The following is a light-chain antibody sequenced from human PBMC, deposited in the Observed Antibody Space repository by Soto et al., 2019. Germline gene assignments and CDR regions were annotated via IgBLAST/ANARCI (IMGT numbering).Light chain of an antibody. V-gene: IGKV3-15*01. CDR2: GAS. CDR1: QSFSSN. CDR3: QQYNNWPPDRT. J-gene: IGKJ1*01. Sequence: EIVMTQSPATLSVSPGERATLSCRASQSFSSNLAWYQQQPGQAPRLLIYGASTRDTGIPARFIGSGSGTEFTLTTISLQSEDFAIYFCQQYNNWPPDRTFVQGTKVEIK.